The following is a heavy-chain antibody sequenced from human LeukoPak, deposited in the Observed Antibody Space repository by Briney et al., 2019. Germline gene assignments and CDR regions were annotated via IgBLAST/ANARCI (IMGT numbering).Heavy chain of an antibody. CDR2: ISSSSGSI. CDR3: ARWSNYGGNSRFDY. J-gene: IGHJ4*02. CDR1: GFTFSSYS. Sequence: GGSLRLSRATSGFTFSSYSMNWVRQAPGKGLEWVSYISSSSGSIYYADSVKGRFTISRDNAKNSLYLQMNSLRDEDTAVYYCARWSNYGGNSRFDYWGQGTLVTVSS. V-gene: IGHV3-48*02. D-gene: IGHD4-23*01.